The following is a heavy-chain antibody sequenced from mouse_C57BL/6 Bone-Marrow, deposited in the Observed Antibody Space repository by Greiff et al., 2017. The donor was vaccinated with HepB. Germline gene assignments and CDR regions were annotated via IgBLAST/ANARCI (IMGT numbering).Heavy chain of an antibody. CDR2: IWSGGST. CDR3: ARPYDGFTGGFAY. CDR1: GFSLTSYG. D-gene: IGHD2-3*01. Sequence: VQRVESGPGLVQPSQSLSITCTVSGFSLTSYGVHWVRQSPGKGLEWLGVIWSGGSTDYNAAFISRLSISKDNSKSQVFFKMNSLQADDTAIYYCARPYDGFTGGFAYWGQGTLVTVSA. J-gene: IGHJ3*01. V-gene: IGHV2-2*01.